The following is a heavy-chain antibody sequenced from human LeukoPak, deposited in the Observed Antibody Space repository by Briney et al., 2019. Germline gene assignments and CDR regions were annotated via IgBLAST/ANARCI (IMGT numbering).Heavy chain of an antibody. Sequence: PSETLSLTCVVSGGSLNTDNWWGWVRQSPGNGLEWIGEIYRSGSTNYNPSLKSRVIISLDKSRNQFSLKLSSVAAADTAVYYCAREMMTGYYRSYFDYWGQGTPVTVSS. J-gene: IGHJ4*02. CDR2: IYRSGST. D-gene: IGHD3-9*01. CDR3: AREMMTGYYRSYFDY. CDR1: GGSLNTDNW. V-gene: IGHV4-4*02.